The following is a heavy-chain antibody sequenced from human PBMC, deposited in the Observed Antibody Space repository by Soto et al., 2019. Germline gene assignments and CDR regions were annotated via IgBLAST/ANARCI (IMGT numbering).Heavy chain of an antibody. J-gene: IGHJ4*02. CDR3: ARGDYDYIWGSAPVPLLTLDY. D-gene: IGHD3-16*01. Sequence: PGGPLRLSCAASGFTFSSYGMHWVRQAPGKGLEWVAVIWYDGSNKYYADSVKGRFTISRDNSKNTLYLQMNSLRAEDMAVYYCARGDYDYIWGSAPVPLLTLDYWGQGTLVTAPQ. CDR2: IWYDGSNK. V-gene: IGHV3-33*01. CDR1: GFTFSSYG.